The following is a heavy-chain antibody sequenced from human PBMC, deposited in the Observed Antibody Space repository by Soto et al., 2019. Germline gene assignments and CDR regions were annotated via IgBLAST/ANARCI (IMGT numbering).Heavy chain of an antibody. CDR3: ARDINNWKYVGWFDP. V-gene: IGHV1-2*04. CDR1: GYTFTGYY. Sequence: GASVKFSCKASGYTFTGYYMHWVRQAPGQGLEWMGWINPNSGGTNYAQKFQGWVTMTRDTSISTAYMELSRLRSDDTAVYYCARDINNWKYVGWFDPWGQGTLVTVSS. J-gene: IGHJ5*02. CDR2: INPNSGGT. D-gene: IGHD1-7*01.